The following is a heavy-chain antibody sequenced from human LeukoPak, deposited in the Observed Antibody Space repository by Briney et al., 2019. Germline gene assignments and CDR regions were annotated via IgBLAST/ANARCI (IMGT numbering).Heavy chain of an antibody. V-gene: IGHV1-8*02. CDR1: GYTFTSYA. CDR2: MNPNSGNT. D-gene: IGHD4-17*01. Sequence: ASVKVSCKASGYTFTSYAMNWVRQATGQGLEWMGWMNPNSGNTGYAQKFQGRVTMTRDTSISTAYMELSSLRSDDTAVYYCAREAFTTVTTATDAFDFWGQGTMVTVSS. CDR3: AREAFTTVTTATDAFDF. J-gene: IGHJ3*01.